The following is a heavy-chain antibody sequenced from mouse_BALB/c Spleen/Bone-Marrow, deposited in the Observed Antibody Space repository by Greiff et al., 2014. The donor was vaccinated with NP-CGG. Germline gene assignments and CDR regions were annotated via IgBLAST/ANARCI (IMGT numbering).Heavy chain of an antibody. Sequence: HVPVTPSGSALLPPWASVQLSFPASFSPFPRSWLPCLNPLPGPGLSWIGVIDPSDSYTSYNQKFKGKATLTVDTSSSTAYMQLGSLTSEDSAVYYCTIPTARACFDYWGQGTTLTVSS. CDR2: IDPSDSYT. D-gene: IGHD3-2*01. J-gene: IGHJ2*01. CDR3: TIPTARACFDY. CDR1: FSPFPRSW. V-gene: IGHV1-59*01.